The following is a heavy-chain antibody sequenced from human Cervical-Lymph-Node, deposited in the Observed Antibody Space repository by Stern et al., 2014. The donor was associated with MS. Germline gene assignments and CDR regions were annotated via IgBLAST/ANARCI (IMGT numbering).Heavy chain of an antibody. D-gene: IGHD3-9*01. V-gene: IGHV4-34*01. Sequence: QVQLVQWGAGLLKPSETLSLTCAVYGGSFSGYYWSWIRQPPGMGLEWIGEIDHSGSTIYKPSLKSRVTISVDKSKNHFSLKLSSVAAADTAVYFCARGWYDSVLTGHYGTDYSYYGMDVWGQGTTVTVSS. CDR2: IDHSGST. J-gene: IGHJ6*02. CDR3: ARGWYDSVLTGHYGTDYSYYGMDV. CDR1: GGSFSGYY.